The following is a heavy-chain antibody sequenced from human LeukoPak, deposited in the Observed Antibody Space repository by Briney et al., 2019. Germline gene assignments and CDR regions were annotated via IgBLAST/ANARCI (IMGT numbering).Heavy chain of an antibody. CDR2: ISYDGSNK. Sequence: GGSLRLSCAASGFTFSSYAMHWVRQAPGKGLEWEAVISYDGSNKYYADSVKGRFTISRDNSKNTLYLQMNSLRAEDTAVYYCAKSGIAAAGFDYWGQGTLVTVSS. CDR1: GFTFSSYA. D-gene: IGHD6-13*01. CDR3: AKSGIAAAGFDY. V-gene: IGHV3-30-3*02. J-gene: IGHJ4*02.